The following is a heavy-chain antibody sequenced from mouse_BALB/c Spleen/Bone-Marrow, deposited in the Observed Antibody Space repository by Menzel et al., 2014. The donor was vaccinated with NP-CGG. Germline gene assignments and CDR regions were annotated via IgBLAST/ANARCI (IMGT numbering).Heavy chain of an antibody. J-gene: IGHJ4*01. CDR1: GFTFSSFG. CDR2: ISSGSSPI. Sequence: EVHLVESGGGLVQTGGSRKLSCAASGFTFSSFGMHWVRQAPEKGLEWVAYISSGSSPIYYADTVKGRFTISRDNPKNTLFLQMTSLRSEDTAMYYCARKGAMITHYYAMDYWGQGTSVTVSS. V-gene: IGHV5-17*02. D-gene: IGHD2-4*01. CDR3: ARKGAMITHYYAMDY.